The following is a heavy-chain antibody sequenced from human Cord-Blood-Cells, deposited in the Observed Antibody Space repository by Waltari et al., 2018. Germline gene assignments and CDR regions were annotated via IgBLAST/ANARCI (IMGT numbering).Heavy chain of an antibody. V-gene: IGHV4-34*01. D-gene: IGHD3-16*01. CDR3: AATVMITFGGVPLHAFDI. CDR2: INHSGST. CDR1: GGSFSGYY. J-gene: IGHJ3*02. Sequence: QVQLQQWGAGLLKPSEPLSLTCAVYGGSFSGYYWSWTRQPPGTGLEWIGEINHSGSTNYNPSLKSRVTISVDTSKNQFSLKLSSVTAADTAVYYCAATVMITFGGVPLHAFDIWGQGTMVTVSS.